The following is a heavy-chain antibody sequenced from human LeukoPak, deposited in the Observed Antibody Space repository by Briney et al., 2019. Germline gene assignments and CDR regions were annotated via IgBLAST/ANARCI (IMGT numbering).Heavy chain of an antibody. Sequence: PGGSLRLSCAASGFTFDDYAMHWVRQAPGKGLEWVSGISWNSVSIGYADSVKGRFTISRDNAKNSLYLQMNSLRAEDTVLYYCAKDSTAAVAGMDVWGQGTTVTVSS. V-gene: IGHV3-9*01. CDR3: AKDSTAAVAGMDV. J-gene: IGHJ6*02. D-gene: IGHD6-13*01. CDR2: ISWNSVSI. CDR1: GFTFDDYA.